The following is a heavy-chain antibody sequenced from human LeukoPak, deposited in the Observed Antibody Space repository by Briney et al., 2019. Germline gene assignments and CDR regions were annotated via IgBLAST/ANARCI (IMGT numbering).Heavy chain of an antibody. CDR3: ASRYSGYDTEYFQH. Sequence: ASETLSLTWTVSGGSVSSGSYYWSWIRQPPGKGLEWIGYIYYSGSTNYNPSLKSRVTISVDTSKNQFSLKLSSVTAADTAVYYCASRYSGYDTEYFQHWGQGTLVTVSS. CDR1: GGSVSSGSYY. CDR2: IYYSGST. J-gene: IGHJ1*01. V-gene: IGHV4-61*01. D-gene: IGHD5-12*01.